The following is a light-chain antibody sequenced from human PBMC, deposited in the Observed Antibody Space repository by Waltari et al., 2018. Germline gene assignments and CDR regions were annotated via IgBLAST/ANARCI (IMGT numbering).Light chain of an antibody. V-gene: IGKV3-20*01. Sequence: EIVLTQSPGTLSLSPGDRATLSCRASQTISSNYFAWYQQKPGPAPRLLLYGASSRATGTPDRFTVSGSATDFTLTISRLEPEDFAVYFCQQFGTAPPTFGLGTKVEIE. CDR3: QQFGTAPPT. J-gene: IGKJ1*01. CDR1: QTISSNY. CDR2: GAS.